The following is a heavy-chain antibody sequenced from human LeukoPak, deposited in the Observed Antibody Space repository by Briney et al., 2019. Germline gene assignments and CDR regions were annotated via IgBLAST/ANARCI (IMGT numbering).Heavy chain of an antibody. CDR1: GGSISSYS. D-gene: IGHD4-23*01. CDR2: IYYSGST. V-gene: IGHV4-59*08. Sequence: SETLSLTCTVSGGSISSYSWSWIRQPPGKGLEWIGYIYYSGSTNYNPSLKSRVTISVDTSKNQFSLKLSSVTAADTAVYYCARRFSKVVPGWFDPWGQGTLVTVSS. J-gene: IGHJ5*02. CDR3: ARRFSKVVPGWFDP.